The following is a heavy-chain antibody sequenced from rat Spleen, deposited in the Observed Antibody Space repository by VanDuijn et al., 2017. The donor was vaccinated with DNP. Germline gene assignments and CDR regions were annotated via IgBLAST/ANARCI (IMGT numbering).Heavy chain of an antibody. CDR2: ILYDGSST. D-gene: IGHD3-8*01. J-gene: IGHJ2*01. V-gene: IGHV5-17*01. CDR1: GFTFSDYA. CDR3: ARPASPDYFDC. Sequence: EVRLVESGGGLVQPGRSLKFSCAASGFTFSDYAMAWVRQAPKKGLEWVATILYDGSSTYYRDSVKGRFTISRDNAKSTLYLQMDSLRSEDTATYYCARPASPDYFDCWGQGVMVTGSS.